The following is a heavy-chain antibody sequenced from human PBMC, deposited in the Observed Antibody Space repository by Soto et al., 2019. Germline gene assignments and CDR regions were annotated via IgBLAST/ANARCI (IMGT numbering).Heavy chain of an antibody. Sequence: QVQLVQSGAEVKKPGSSVKVSCKASGGTFSSYALSWVRQAPGQGLEWMGGIIPMSGATNYAQKFQGRVTFTADESTNTAYLELTSPRSEDTAVYYCARGGPENDYWGQGTLVNVSS. CDR1: GGTFSSYA. D-gene: IGHD1-26*01. J-gene: IGHJ4*02. CDR3: ARGGPENDY. CDR2: IIPMSGAT. V-gene: IGHV1-69*12.